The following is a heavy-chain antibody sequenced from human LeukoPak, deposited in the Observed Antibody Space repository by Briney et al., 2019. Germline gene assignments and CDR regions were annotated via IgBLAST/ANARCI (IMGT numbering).Heavy chain of an antibody. D-gene: IGHD3-10*01. CDR1: GFRVGNNY. V-gene: IGHV3-53*01. Sequence: GGSLRLYCAASGFRVGNNYVDWVRQAPGKGLEWVSSMDNFGTKYYADSVQGRFTISRDSSRNTVFLQMNSLRVEDTAVYYCAGGVYYGSGSRPGYLGYWGLGTLVTVSS. CDR2: MDNFGTK. CDR3: AGGVYYGSGSRPGYLGY. J-gene: IGHJ4*02.